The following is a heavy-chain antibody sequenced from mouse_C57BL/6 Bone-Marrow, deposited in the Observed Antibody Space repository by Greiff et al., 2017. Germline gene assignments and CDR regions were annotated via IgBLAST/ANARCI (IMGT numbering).Heavy chain of an antibody. CDR1: GYTFTSYD. CDR2: IYPRDGST. CDR3: ARQPGDY. J-gene: IGHJ4*01. Sequence: VQLVESGPELVKPGASVKLSCKASGYTFTSYDINWVQQRPGQGLEWIGWIYPRDGSTKYNEKFKGKATLTVDTSSSTAYMELHSLTSEDSAVYCSARQPGDYWGQGTSVTVSS. V-gene: IGHV1-85*01.